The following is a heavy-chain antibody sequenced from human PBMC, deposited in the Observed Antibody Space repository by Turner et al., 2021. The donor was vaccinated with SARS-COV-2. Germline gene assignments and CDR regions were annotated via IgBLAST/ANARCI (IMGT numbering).Heavy chain of an antibody. J-gene: IGHJ4*02. CDR3: ARGPHPRGFDY. D-gene: IGHD3-10*01. V-gene: IGHV3-53*02. CDR2: IYSGGST. CDR1: GFTVSSNY. Sequence: EVQLEETGGGLIQPGGSLSLSCAASGFTVSSNYMSWVRQAPGKGLEWVSVIYSGGSTYYADSVKGRFTISRGNSKNTLYLQMNSLRAEDTAVYYCARGPHPRGFDYWGQGTLVTVSS.